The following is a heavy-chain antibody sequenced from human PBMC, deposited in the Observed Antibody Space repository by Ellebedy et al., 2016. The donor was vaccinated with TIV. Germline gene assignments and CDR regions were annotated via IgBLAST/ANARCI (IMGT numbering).Heavy chain of an antibody. CDR2: ISYDGSSK. Sequence: GESLKISCAASGFTFNSYAMHWVRQAPGKGLEWVAVISYDGSSKYYADSVKGRFTISRDNSMTTLYFEMNSLRAEDTALYYCARYLDKSSGWYGGAAYWGQGTQVTVSS. J-gene: IGHJ4*02. V-gene: IGHV3-30-3*01. D-gene: IGHD6-19*01. CDR3: ARYLDKSSGWYGGAAY. CDR1: GFTFNSYA.